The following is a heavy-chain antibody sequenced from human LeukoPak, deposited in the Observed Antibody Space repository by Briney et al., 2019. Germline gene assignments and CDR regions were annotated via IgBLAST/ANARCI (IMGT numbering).Heavy chain of an antibody. D-gene: IGHD6-13*01. V-gene: IGHV4-39*01. CDR1: GGSISSSGYY. CDR2: IYYSGST. J-gene: IGHJ4*02. CDR3: ARLFYSSSWYGPWYFDY. Sequence: SETLSLTCTVSGGSISSSGYYWGWIHQPPGKGLNWIGSIYYSGSTYYNPSLKSRVTISVDTSKNQFSLKLSSVTAADTAVYYCARLFYSSSWYGPWYFDYWGQGTLVTVSS.